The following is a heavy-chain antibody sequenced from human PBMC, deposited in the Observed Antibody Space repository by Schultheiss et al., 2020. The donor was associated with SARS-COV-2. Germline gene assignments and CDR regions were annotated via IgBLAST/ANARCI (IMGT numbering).Heavy chain of an antibody. D-gene: IGHD3-10*01. CDR2: IYYSGST. Sequence: SETLSLTCTVSGGSISSGSYYWSWIRQPAGKGLEWIGYIYYSGSTNYNPSLKSRVTISVDTSKNQFSLKLSSVTAADTAVYYCARDRDYYGSGYDYWGQGTLVTVSS. CDR1: GGSISSGSYY. J-gene: IGHJ4*02. CDR3: ARDRDYYGSGYDY. V-gene: IGHV4-61*10.